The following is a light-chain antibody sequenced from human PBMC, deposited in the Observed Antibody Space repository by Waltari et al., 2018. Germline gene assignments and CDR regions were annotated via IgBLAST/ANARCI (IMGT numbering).Light chain of an antibody. CDR1: QTITGSW. Sequence: EIVLTQSPGTLSVSPGERVTVSCRASQTITGSWLTWYHQKPGQAPRLLIYGASKRAPGIQDSFSGSGSGTDFTLTIGRLEPEDSAVYYCQQYDGSVVTFGGGTKVEIK. J-gene: IGKJ4*01. CDR3: QQYDGSVVT. CDR2: GAS. V-gene: IGKV3-20*01.